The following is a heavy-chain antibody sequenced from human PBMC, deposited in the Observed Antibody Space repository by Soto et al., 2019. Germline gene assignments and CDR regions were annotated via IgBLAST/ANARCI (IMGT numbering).Heavy chain of an antibody. J-gene: IGHJ6*03. CDR3: GTFRYYYYYYMDV. CDR2: INHSGST. V-gene: IGHV4-34*01. Sequence: SETLSLTCAVYGGSFSGYYWSWIRQPPGKGLEWIGEINHSGSTNYNPSLKSRVTISVDTSKNQFSLKLSSVTAADTAVYYCGTFRYYYYYYMDVWGKGTTVTVSS. CDR1: GGSFSGYY.